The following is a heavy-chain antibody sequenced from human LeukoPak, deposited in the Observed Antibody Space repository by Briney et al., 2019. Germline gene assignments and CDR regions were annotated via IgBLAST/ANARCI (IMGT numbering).Heavy chain of an antibody. CDR1: GFTFSSYG. CDR3: AQLRTSGSYSGKVFDY. V-gene: IGHV3-23*01. CDR2: ISGSGGST. Sequence: PGGSLRLSCAASGFTFSSYGMSWVRQAPGKGLEWVSAISGSGGSTYYADPVKGRFTISRDNSKNTLYLQMNSLRAEDTAVYYCAQLRTSGSYSGKVFDYWGQGTLVTVSS. D-gene: IGHD3-10*01. J-gene: IGHJ4*02.